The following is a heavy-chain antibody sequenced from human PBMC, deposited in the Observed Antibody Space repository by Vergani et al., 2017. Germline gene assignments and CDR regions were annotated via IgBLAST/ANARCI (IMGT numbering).Heavy chain of an antibody. CDR3: ARVSPPSYCSSTSCYTLRTGAFDI. Sequence: QVQLVQSGAEVKKPGSSVKVSCKASGGTFSSYAISWVRQAPGQGVEWMGGIIPIFGTANYAQKFQGRVTITADDSTSTAYMELSSLRSEDTAAYYCARVSPPSYCSSTSCYTLRTGAFDIWGQGTMVTVSS. CDR1: GGTFSSYA. CDR2: IIPIFGTA. J-gene: IGHJ3*02. D-gene: IGHD2-2*02. V-gene: IGHV1-69*12.